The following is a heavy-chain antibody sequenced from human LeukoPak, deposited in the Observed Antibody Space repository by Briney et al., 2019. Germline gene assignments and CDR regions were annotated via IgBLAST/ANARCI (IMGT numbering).Heavy chain of an antibody. CDR1: GFNFADYG. J-gene: IGHJ5*02. CDR3: ARASSGSFSHNWFDT. Sequence: GGSLRLSCEGSGFNFADYGMIWVRQGPGKGPQWVSGITWSSGSIDYLDSAKGRFTISRDNAKSSLYLEMNSLRAEDTALYFCARASSGSFSHNWFDTWGQGTLVTVSS. CDR2: ITWSSGSI. D-gene: IGHD1-26*01. V-gene: IGHV3-20*04.